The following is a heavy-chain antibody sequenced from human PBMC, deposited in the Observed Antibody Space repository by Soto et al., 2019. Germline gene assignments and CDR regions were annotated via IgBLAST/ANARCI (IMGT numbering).Heavy chain of an antibody. V-gene: IGHV3-30*18. D-gene: IGHD6-6*01. CDR3: AKGSEAARQELDY. CDR2: ISIDGSNK. CDR1: GFTFSTYG. Sequence: QVQPVESGGGVVQPGRSLRLSCAASGFTFSTYGMHWVRQAPGKGPEWVAVISIDGSNKYYADSVKGRFTISRDNSKNTLYLQMNSLRADDTAVYYCAKGSEAARQELDYWGQGTLVTVSS. J-gene: IGHJ4*02.